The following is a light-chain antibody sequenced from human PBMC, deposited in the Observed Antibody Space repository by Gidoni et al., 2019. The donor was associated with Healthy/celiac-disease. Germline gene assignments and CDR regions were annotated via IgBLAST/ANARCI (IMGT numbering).Light chain of an antibody. V-gene: IGKV3-11*01. CDR1: QSVSSY. CDR2: DAS. J-gene: IGKJ4*01. Sequence: EIVLTQSPATLSLSPGERATLSCRASQSVSSYLAWYQQKPGQAPRLLIYDASNRATGIPARFSGSGSGTDFTLTIRSLEPEDFAVYYCQQRSNWPPLPLGGGTKVEIK. CDR3: QQRSNWPPLP.